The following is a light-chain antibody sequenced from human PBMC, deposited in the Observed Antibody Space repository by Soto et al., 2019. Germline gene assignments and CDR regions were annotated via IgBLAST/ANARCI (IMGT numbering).Light chain of an antibody. Sequence: EIVMTQSPATLSVSPGERATLSCRASQRVHSNLAWYQQKPVQAPRLLIYGASPRVAGIPARFSGSGSGTEFSLTISRLQSEDFAVYYCQQYNNRPPDTFGQGTKLEIK. CDR1: QRVHSN. CDR2: GAS. CDR3: QQYNNRPPDT. V-gene: IGKV3-15*01. J-gene: IGKJ2*01.